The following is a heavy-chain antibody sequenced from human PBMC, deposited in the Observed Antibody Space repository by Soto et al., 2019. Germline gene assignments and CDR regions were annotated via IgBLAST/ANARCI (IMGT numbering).Heavy chain of an antibody. CDR2: ISSSSSYI. Sequence: GGSLRLSCAVSGFTFSSYSMNWVRQAPGKGLEWVSSISSSSSYIYYADSVKGRFTIPRDNAKNSLYLQMNSLRAEDTAVYYCARSLSHYYYGMDVWGQGTTVTVSS. J-gene: IGHJ6*02. D-gene: IGHD3-16*01. V-gene: IGHV3-21*01. CDR1: GFTFSSYS. CDR3: ARSLSHYYYGMDV.